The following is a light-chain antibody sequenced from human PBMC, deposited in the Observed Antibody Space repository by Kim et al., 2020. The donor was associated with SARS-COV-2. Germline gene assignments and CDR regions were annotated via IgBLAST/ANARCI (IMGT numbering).Light chain of an antibody. V-gene: IGLV2-14*03. J-gene: IGLJ2*01. CDR2: DVN. Sequence: QSALTQPASVSGSPGQSITISCTGTSSDVDSYNYVSWYQQHPGKAPKLMIYDVNNRPSGVSDRFSGLKSGNTASLTISGLQAEDEADYYCSSYTSSGTVIFGGGTQLTDL. CDR1: SSDVDSYNY. CDR3: SSYTSSGTVI.